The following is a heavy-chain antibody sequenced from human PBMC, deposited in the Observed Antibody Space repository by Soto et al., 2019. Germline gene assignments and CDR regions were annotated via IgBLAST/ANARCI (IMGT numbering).Heavy chain of an antibody. CDR3: TRLSRPEVYWLDP. V-gene: IGHV3-73*02. CDR2: IKPRAENYAT. CDR1: GFALSDSA. Sequence: QLVESGGGLVQPGGSLKISCAASGFALSDSAVHWVRQASGKGLEWIGRIKPRAENYATAFAASVRGRFTIFRDDSSNTASLQMTSLQTEDTAVYFCTRLSRPEVYWLDPWGQGTLVTVSS. J-gene: IGHJ5*02.